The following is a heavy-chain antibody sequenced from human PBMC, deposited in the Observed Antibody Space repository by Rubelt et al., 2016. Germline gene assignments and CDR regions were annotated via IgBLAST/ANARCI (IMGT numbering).Heavy chain of an antibody. CDR3: ARGSPLVVEPTAIYSYFDP. CDR1: GYAFNSYG. D-gene: IGHD2-2*01. Sequence: SSGEVKKPGASVKVSCKASGYAFNSYGISWVRQAPGQGLEWMGWMNPNSGGTNYAQNFQGRVTLTRDTSINTAHMELSGLTSDDTAVYFCARGSPLVVEPTAIYSYFDPWGQGTLVTVSS. J-gene: IGHJ5*02. CDR2: MNPNSGGT. V-gene: IGHV1-2*02.